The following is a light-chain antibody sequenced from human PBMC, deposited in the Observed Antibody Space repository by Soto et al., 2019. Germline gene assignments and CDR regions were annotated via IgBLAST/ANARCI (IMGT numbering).Light chain of an antibody. CDR2: DAS. V-gene: IGKV3-11*01. J-gene: IGKJ5*01. Sequence: IVLKQSPSTLSLYPGERDTLSCRASQSVSTYLAWYQQRPSQAPRLLIYDASYRATDIPPRFSGSGSGTDFTLTISSLEPEDFAVYYCQQRSSWPPTITFGQGTRLEI. CDR3: QQRSSWPPTIT. CDR1: QSVSTY.